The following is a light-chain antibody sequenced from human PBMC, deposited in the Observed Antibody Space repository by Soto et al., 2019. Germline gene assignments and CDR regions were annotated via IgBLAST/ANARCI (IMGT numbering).Light chain of an antibody. J-gene: IGKJ5*01. CDR3: MQTVQTPIT. CDR2: GGS. Sequence: DIVITHSPLSLTVTPLYPASISCRASQALLRSNGYNYFNWYLQRPGQSPHLLIYGGSNVAPGVPDRFSGSGSGTDFTLRISRVEADDVGVYYCMQTVQTPITFGQGTRLEIK. CDR1: QALLRSNGYNY. V-gene: IGKV2-28*01.